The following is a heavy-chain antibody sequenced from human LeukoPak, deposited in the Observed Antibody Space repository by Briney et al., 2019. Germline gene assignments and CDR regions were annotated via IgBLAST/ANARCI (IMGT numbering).Heavy chain of an antibody. Sequence: SVKVSCKASGGTFSSYAISWVRQAPGQGLEWMGRIIPILGIANYAQKFQGRVTITADKSTSTAYMELSSLRSEDTAVYYCARDSIAARIYYYYYYMDVWGKGTTVTVSS. D-gene: IGHD6-6*01. J-gene: IGHJ6*03. V-gene: IGHV1-69*04. CDR1: GGTFSSYA. CDR3: ARDSIAARIYYYYYYMDV. CDR2: IIPILGIA.